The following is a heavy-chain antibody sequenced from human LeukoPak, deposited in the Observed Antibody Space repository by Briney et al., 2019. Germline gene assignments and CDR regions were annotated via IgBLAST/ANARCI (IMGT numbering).Heavy chain of an antibody. Sequence: SETLSLTXTVSGGSIGSSSYYWGWIRQPPGKGLKWIGTIYYSGSTYYNPSLKSRVLISLDTSKNQFSLKLSSVPAADTAVYYCARQPHYYYYYMDVWGKGTTVTVSS. V-gene: IGHV4-39*01. CDR3: ARQPHYYYYYMDV. CDR2: IYYSGST. J-gene: IGHJ6*03. CDR1: GGSIGSSSYY.